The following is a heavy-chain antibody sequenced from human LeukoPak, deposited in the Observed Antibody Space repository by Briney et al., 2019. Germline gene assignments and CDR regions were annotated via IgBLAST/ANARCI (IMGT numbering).Heavy chain of an antibody. CDR1: GFTFSSFA. J-gene: IGHJ6*02. CDR3: AKVSGGGLYYDGMDV. D-gene: IGHD1-14*01. CDR2: ISGSGSNT. Sequence: GGSLRLSCAASGFTFSSFAMHWVRQAPGKGLGWVSVISGSGSNTYYADSVKGRFTISRDSSKNTLYLQMNSLRAEDTAVYYCAKVSGGGLYYDGMDVWGQGTTVTVSS. V-gene: IGHV3-23*01.